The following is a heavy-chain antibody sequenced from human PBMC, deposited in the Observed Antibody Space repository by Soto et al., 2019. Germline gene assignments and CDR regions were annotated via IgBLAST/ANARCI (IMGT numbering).Heavy chain of an antibody. CDR3: APLPTRIVVTVLPIPT. J-gene: IGHJ5*02. D-gene: IGHD2-21*01. CDR1: GDSISSTHW. CDR2: VYHSGST. V-gene: IGHV4-4*02. Sequence: QVYLHQSGPGLVKPSGTLSLTCAVSGDSISSTHWWTWVRQTPGKGLEWIGEVYHSGSTSYNPSLKTRVTISVDKSNTPCSLQFTSVTAADTAVYYCAPLPTRIVVTVLPIPTWGQGTLVSVSS.